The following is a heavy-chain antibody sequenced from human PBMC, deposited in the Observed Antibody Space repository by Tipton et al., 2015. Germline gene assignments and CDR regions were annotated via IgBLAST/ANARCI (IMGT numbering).Heavy chain of an antibody. CDR3: TKFNCGGDCYSYRGWFDP. V-gene: IGHV4-61*05. CDR2: IYHSGSA. Sequence: TLSLTCTVSGGSISSNFYYWGWVRQPPGKGLEWIGFIYHSGSATYNPTLKSRVTISVDTSKNQFSLKLSSVTAADTAVYYCTKFNCGGDCYSYRGWFDPWGQGTLVTVSS. D-gene: IGHD2-21*02. J-gene: IGHJ5*02. CDR1: GGSISSNFYY.